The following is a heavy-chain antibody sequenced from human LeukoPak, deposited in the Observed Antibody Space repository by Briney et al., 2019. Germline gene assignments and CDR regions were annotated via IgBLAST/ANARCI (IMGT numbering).Heavy chain of an antibody. CDR3: AKDIGSSGWYFDY. CDR1: GFTFDDYA. D-gene: IGHD6-19*01. Sequence: GGSLRLSCAASGFTFDDYAMHWVRQAPGKGLEWVSGISWNSGSIGYADSVKGRFTISRDNAKNSLYLQMNSLRAEDTALYYCAKDIGSSGWYFDYWGQGTLVTVSS. J-gene: IGHJ4*02. V-gene: IGHV3-9*01. CDR2: ISWNSGSI.